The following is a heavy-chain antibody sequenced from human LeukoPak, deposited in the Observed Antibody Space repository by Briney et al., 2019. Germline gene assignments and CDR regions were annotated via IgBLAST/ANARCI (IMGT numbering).Heavy chain of an antibody. D-gene: IGHD3-16*02. CDR1: GGSISSGDYY. CDR2: IYYSGST. V-gene: IGHV4-30-4*08. Sequence: KPSETLSLTCTVSGGSISSGDYYWSWIRQPLGKGLEWIGYIYYSGSTYYNPSLKSRVTISVDTSKNQFSLKLSSVTAADTAVYYCARGDYDYVWGSYRKTLAFDYWGQGTLVTVSS. CDR3: ARGDYDYVWGSYRKTLAFDY. J-gene: IGHJ4*02.